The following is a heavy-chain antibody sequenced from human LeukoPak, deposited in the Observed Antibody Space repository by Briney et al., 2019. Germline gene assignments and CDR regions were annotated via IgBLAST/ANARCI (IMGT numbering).Heavy chain of an antibody. CDR1: GGTFSSYA. CDR3: ARGPRGIAVAGNFDY. Sequence: SVKVSCKASGGTFSSYAISWVRQAPGQGLELMGGIIPIFGTANYAQKFQGRVTITTDESTSTAYMELSSLRSEDTAVYDCARGPRGIAVAGNFDYWGQGTLVTVSS. D-gene: IGHD6-19*01. J-gene: IGHJ4*02. CDR2: IIPIFGTA. V-gene: IGHV1-69*05.